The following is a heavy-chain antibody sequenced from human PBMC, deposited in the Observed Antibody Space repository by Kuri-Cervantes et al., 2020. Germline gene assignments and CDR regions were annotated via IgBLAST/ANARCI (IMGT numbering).Heavy chain of an antibody. V-gene: IGHV3-13*01. J-gene: IGHJ2*01. Sequence: LSLTCAASGFIFRSYDMHWVRQATGKGLEYVSAIDTAGDRYYPGSVKGRVTISRENAKNALYLQMNSLRAGDTAVYYCARGAYDSSGPLTPERTWYFDLWGRGTLVTVSS. CDR2: IDTAGDR. CDR1: GFIFRSYD. D-gene: IGHD3-22*01. CDR3: ARGAYDSSGPLTPERTWYFDL.